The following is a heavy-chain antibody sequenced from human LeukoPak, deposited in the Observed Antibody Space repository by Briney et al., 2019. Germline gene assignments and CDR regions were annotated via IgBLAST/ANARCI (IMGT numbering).Heavy chain of an antibody. CDR1: GFNFSSYG. Sequence: PGRSLRLSCAASGFNFSSYGMHWVRQAPGKGLEWVTSIWFDGSNIHYADSVKGRVIISRDNSKSALYLQMNSLRAEDTAIYYCARDSLPKAETGPFDHWGQGALVTVSS. CDR3: ARDSLPKAETGPFDH. V-gene: IGHV3-33*01. J-gene: IGHJ4*02. D-gene: IGHD3-9*01. CDR2: IWFDGSNI.